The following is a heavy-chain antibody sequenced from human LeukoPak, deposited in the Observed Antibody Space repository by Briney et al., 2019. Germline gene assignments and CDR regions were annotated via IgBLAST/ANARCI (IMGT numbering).Heavy chain of an antibody. CDR2: ISHGGIT. D-gene: IGHD2-2*01. CDR3: GIFMDVVPGSMS. CDR1: DGSLINYY. J-gene: IGHJ4*02. Sequence: SETLSLTCGVYDGSLINYYCHWIREAPGKGLEWIGEISHGGITKHNPSLKSRVTMSQDTSKRQFSLKMNSMTAADTGVYYCGIFMDVVPGSMSWGLGTLVTVSS. V-gene: IGHV4-34*01.